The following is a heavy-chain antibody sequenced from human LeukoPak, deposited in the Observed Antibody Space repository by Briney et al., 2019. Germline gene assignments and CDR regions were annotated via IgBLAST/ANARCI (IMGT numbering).Heavy chain of an antibody. CDR1: GFTLNGYW. Sequence: PGGSLRLSCAAPGFTLNGYWMHWVRQAPGKGLVWVSRINSDGSTTSYADSVKGRFTISRDNSKNTLYLQMNSLRAEDTAVYFCARVATGSYDWFDPWGQRTLVTVSS. V-gene: IGHV3-74*01. D-gene: IGHD3-10*01. CDR2: INSDGSTT. J-gene: IGHJ5*02. CDR3: ARVATGSYDWFDP.